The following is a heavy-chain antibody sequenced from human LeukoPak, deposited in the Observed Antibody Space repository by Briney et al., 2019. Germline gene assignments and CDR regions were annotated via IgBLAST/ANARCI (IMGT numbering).Heavy chain of an antibody. D-gene: IGHD1-26*01. CDR3: ARADRLDGSPYLIGP. CDR1: GYSFTDYY. CDR2: INPNSGGT. V-gene: IGHV1-2*02. J-gene: IGHJ5*02. Sequence: ASVKVSCKTSGYSFTDYYMHWVRQAPGQGLEWMRWINPNSGGTSTAQKFQGRITMTRDTSITTVYMEVSWLTSDDTAIYYCARADRLDGSPYLIGPWGQGTLVTVSS.